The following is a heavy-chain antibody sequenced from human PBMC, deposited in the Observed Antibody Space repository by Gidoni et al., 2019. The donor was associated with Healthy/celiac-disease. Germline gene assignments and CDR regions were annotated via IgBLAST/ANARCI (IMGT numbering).Heavy chain of an antibody. CDR3: ARDNHPGTTVTQTSWYFDL. J-gene: IGHJ2*01. CDR1: GYTFTSYY. CDR2: INPSGGST. V-gene: IGHV1-46*01. D-gene: IGHD4-17*01. Sequence: QVQLVQSGAEVKKPGASVTFSCKASGYTFTSYYMHWVRQAPGQGLEWMGIINPSGGSTSYAQKFQGRVTMTRDTSTSTVYMELSSLRSEDTAVYYCARDNHPGTTVTQTSWYFDLWGRGTLVTVSS.